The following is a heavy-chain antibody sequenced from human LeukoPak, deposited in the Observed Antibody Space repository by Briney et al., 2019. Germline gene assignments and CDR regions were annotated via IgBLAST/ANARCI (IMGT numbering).Heavy chain of an antibody. D-gene: IGHD3-10*01. CDR2: INSNTGDT. V-gene: IGHV1-2*02. J-gene: IGHJ3*02. CDR3: ARDGSFDI. Sequence: AASVKVSCKASGYTFTDYYLHWVRQAPGQGLEWMGWINSNTGDTNYAQKFQGRVTMTRDTSISTAYMELSRLRSDDTAVYYCARDGSFDIWGQGTMVTVSS. CDR1: GYTFTDYY.